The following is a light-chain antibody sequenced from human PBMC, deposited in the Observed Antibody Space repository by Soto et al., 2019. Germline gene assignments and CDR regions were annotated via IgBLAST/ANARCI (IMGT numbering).Light chain of an antibody. CDR3: QQYNSYPWT. J-gene: IGKJ1*01. Sequence: DIQLTQSPSSLSASVGDRVTIACRASQTISNFLNWYQGKPGKPPKLLIYSSSTLQSGVPSRFSGSGSGTDFTLTINGLQPEDFATYYCQQYNSYPWTFGQGTKVDI. CDR1: QTISNF. CDR2: SSS. V-gene: IGKV1-39*01.